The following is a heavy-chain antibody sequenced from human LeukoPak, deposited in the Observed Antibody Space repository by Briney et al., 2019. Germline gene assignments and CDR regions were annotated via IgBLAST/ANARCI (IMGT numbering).Heavy chain of an antibody. CDR3: ARDPEYSSSSEVGWFDP. Sequence: PSETLSLTCTVSGYSISSGYYWGWIRQPPGKGLEWIGSIYHSGSTYYNPSLKSRVTISVDTSKNQFSLKLSSVTAADTAVYYCARDPEYSSSSEVGWFDPWGQGTLVTVSS. CDR1: GYSISSGYY. D-gene: IGHD6-6*01. J-gene: IGHJ5*02. CDR2: IYHSGST. V-gene: IGHV4-38-2*02.